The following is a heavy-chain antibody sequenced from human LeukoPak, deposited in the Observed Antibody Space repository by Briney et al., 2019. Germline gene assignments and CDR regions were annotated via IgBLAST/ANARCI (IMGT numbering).Heavy chain of an antibody. D-gene: IGHD3-22*01. CDR2: ISSSSSYT. V-gene: IGHV3-11*06. CDR1: GFTFSSNT. Sequence: GGSLRLSCAASGFTFSSNTMSWIRQAPGKGLEWVSYISSSSSYTNYADSVKGRFTISRDNAKNSLYLQMNSLRAEDTAVYYCASGAGGSSGYLYWGQGTLVTVSS. J-gene: IGHJ4*02. CDR3: ASGAGGSSGYLY.